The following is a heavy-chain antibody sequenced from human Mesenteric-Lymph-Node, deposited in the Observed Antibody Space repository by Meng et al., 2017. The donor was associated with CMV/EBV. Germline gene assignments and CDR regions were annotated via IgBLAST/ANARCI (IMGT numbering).Heavy chain of an antibody. CDR2: ISSSSSYI. CDR1: GFTFSSYS. J-gene: IGHJ5*02. V-gene: IGHV3-21*04. D-gene: IGHD1-26*01. CDR3: ARDAVGATPRNWFDP. Sequence: GGSLRLSCAASGFTFSSYSMNWVRQAPGKGLEWVSSISSSSSYIYYADSVKGRFTISRDNAKNSLYLQMNSLRAEDTALYYCARDAVGATPRNWFDPWGQGTLVTVSS.